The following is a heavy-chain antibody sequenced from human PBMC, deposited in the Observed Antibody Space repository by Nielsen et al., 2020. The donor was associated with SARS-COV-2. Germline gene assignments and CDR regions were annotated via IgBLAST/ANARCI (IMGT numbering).Heavy chain of an antibody. D-gene: IGHD6-6*01. CDR3: ARETIDHTSSSVDF. J-gene: IGHJ4*02. CDR2: ISYDGNYE. V-gene: IGHV3-30*04. Sequence: GESLKISCAASGFSFSNFAMHWVRQAPGKGLEWMTIISYDGNYEHYADSVKGRFTISRDNSKSTVFLQMNSLKLEDTAIYYCARETIDHTSSSVDFWGQGTLVTVSS. CDR1: GFSFSNFA.